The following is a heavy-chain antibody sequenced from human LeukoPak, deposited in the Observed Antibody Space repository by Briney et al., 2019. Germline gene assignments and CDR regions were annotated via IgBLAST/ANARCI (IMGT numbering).Heavy chain of an antibody. Sequence: PSGTLSLTCAVSGGSISSSNWWSWVRQPPGKGLEWIGEIYHSGSTNYNPSLKSRVTISVDKSKNQFSLKLSSVTAADTAVYYCASNYYGSGSYYNVYYYMDVWGKGTTVTISS. D-gene: IGHD3-10*01. CDR1: GGSISSSNW. J-gene: IGHJ6*03. V-gene: IGHV4-4*02. CDR2: IYHSGST. CDR3: ASNYYGSGSYYNVYYYMDV.